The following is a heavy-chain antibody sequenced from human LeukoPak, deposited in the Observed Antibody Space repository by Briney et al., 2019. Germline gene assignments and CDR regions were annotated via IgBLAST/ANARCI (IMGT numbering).Heavy chain of an antibody. J-gene: IGHJ4*02. CDR3: AREGGNYDYVWGRATEYYFDY. CDR1: GYPIRSTYY. Sequence: PSETLSLTCAVSGYPIRSTYYWGWIRQPPGKGLEWIGSIYQTGSTYYNPSLKSRLTISLDMSKNQFSLRLSSVTAADTAVYYCAREGGNYDYVWGRATEYYFDYWGQGTLVTVSS. CDR2: IYQTGST. D-gene: IGHD3-16*01. V-gene: IGHV4-38-2*02.